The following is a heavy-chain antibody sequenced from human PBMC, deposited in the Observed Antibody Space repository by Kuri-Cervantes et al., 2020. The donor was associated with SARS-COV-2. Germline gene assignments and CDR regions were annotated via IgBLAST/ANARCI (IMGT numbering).Heavy chain of an antibody. CDR3: AKIFVEGYVLLWFGESFKSNSEDYYFDY. CDR2: ISYDGSNK. Sequence: GGSLRLSCAVSGFTFSSYCMHWVRQAPGKGLEWVAVISYDGSNKYYADSVNGRFTISRDNSKNTLYLQMNSLRAEDTAVYYCAKIFVEGYVLLWFGESFKSNSEDYYFDYWGQGTLVTVSS. CDR1: GFTFSSYC. J-gene: IGHJ4*02. V-gene: IGHV3-30*18. D-gene: IGHD3-10*01.